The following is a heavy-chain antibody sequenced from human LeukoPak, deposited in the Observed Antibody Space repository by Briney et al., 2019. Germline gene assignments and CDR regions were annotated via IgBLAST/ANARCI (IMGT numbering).Heavy chain of an antibody. V-gene: IGHV4-34*01. Sequence: SETRSLTCAVYGGPFSGYYWGWIRQPPGKGREWVGEINPSGSNNYNPSLKSRVTISVDTSKNQFSLKLSSVTAADTAVYYCARGYCSSTSCYFGYYYYGMDVWGQGTTVTVSS. CDR3: ARGYCSSTSCYFGYYYYGMDV. D-gene: IGHD2-2*01. CDR1: GGPFSGYY. J-gene: IGHJ6*02. CDR2: INPSGSN.